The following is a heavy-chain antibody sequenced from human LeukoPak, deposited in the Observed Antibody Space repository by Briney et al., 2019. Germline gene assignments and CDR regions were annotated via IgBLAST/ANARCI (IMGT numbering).Heavy chain of an antibody. V-gene: IGHV4-59*01. D-gene: IGHD6-13*01. CDR1: GGSISSYY. CDR2: ISYGGST. J-gene: IGHJ4*02. CDR3: ARADSSSWWD. Sequence: PSETLSLTCTVSGGSISSYYCNWLRQPPGKGLEWIGYISYGGSTNYNPSLKSRVTMSVDTSKNQFSLKLSSVTDADTAVYYCARADSSSWWDWGQGTLVTVSS.